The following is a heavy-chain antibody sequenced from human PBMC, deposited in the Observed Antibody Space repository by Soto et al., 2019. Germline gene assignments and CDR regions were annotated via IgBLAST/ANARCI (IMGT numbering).Heavy chain of an antibody. Sequence: SETLSLTCTVSGASVSSGCCYWAWIRQPPGKGLEWIGSIYYSGSTYYNLSLKSRVTISVDTSKNQFSLKLSSVTAADTAVYYCARNDGEYYYYMDVWGKGTTVTVSS. J-gene: IGHJ6*03. D-gene: IGHD4-17*01. CDR2: IYYSGST. V-gene: IGHV4-39*01. CDR1: GASVSSGCCY. CDR3: ARNDGEYYYYMDV.